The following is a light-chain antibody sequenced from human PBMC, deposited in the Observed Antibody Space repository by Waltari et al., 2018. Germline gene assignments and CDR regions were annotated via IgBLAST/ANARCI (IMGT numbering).Light chain of an antibody. CDR1: QSISKY. CDR2: EAT. CDR3: QKYGTLPAT. V-gene: IGKV3-20*01. J-gene: IGKJ1*01. Sequence: EIRLTQSPGALSLSPGERATLSCTSSQSISKYLAWDQQKTGQAPRLLIYEATIMATGIPDRVSGSGFGTDFSLTISSLEPEDFAVYYCQKYGTLPATFGQGTKVEIK.